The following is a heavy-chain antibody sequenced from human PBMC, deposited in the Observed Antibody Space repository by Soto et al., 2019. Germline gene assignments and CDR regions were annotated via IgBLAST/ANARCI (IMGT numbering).Heavy chain of an antibody. D-gene: IGHD3-16*01. CDR1: GFTFSSYS. V-gene: IGHV3-21*01. Sequence: EVQLVESGGGLVKPGGSLRLSCAASGFTFSSYSMNWVRQAPGKGLEWVSSISSSSSYIYYADSVKGRFTISRDNAKNSLYRQMNSLRAEDTAVYYCASGGRSYYYGIDVWGQGTTVTVSS. J-gene: IGHJ6*02. CDR3: ASGGRSYYYGIDV. CDR2: ISSSSSYI.